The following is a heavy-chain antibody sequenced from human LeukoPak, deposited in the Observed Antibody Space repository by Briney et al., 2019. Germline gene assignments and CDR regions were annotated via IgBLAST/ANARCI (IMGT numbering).Heavy chain of an antibody. J-gene: IGHJ5*02. CDR3: ARPIAAAPGTNWFDP. D-gene: IGHD6-13*01. V-gene: IGHV4-39*01. CDR1: GGSISSSSYY. CDR2: IYYSGST. Sequence: SETLSLTCTVSGGSISSSSYYWGWIRQPPGKGLEWIGSIYYSGSTYYNPSLKSRVTISVDTSKNQFSLKLSSVTAADTAVYYCARPIAAAPGTNWFDPWGQGTLVTVSS.